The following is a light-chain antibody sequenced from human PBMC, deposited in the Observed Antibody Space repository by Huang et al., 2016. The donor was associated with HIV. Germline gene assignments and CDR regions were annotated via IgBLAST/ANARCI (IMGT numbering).Light chain of an antibody. CDR1: QNVNSN. Sequence: EIVMTQSPATLSVSPGERATLSCRASQNVNSNLAWYQQIPGQAPRPLIYGASTRATGIPARFSGSGSGTEFTLTISSLQSEDFAVYYCQQYNNWPYTFGQGTKLEIK. V-gene: IGKV3-15*01. J-gene: IGKJ2*01. CDR2: GAS. CDR3: QQYNNWPYT.